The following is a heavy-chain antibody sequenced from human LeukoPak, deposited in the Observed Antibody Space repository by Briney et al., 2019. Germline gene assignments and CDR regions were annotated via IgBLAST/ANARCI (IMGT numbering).Heavy chain of an antibody. V-gene: IGHV3-23*01. D-gene: IGHD3-3*01. CDR1: GFTFSSYA. Sequence: GGSLRLSCAASGFTFSSYAMSWVRQAPGKGLEWVSAISGSGGSTYYADSVKGRFTISRDNSKNTLYLQMNSLRAEDTAVYYCAKERIVGRFLEWLFWYWGQGTLVTVSS. CDR3: AKERIVGRFLEWLFWY. J-gene: IGHJ4*02. CDR2: ISGSGGST.